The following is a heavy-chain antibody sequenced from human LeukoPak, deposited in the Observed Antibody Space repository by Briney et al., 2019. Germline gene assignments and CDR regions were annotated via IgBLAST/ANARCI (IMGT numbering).Heavy chain of an antibody. J-gene: IGHJ4*02. CDR1: GFTFGDYF. CDR3: ARAGGRYGY. CDR2: TKPEGREN. Sequence: PGWSLRLSCAASGFTFGDYFRSWVGQAPWKGREGVADTKPEGRENYDVGSVRGRLTISRDNAKNSLYLQMARLRTADTTVYYCARAGGRYGYWGQGTLVTVSS. D-gene: IGHD2-21*02. V-gene: IGHV3-7*05.